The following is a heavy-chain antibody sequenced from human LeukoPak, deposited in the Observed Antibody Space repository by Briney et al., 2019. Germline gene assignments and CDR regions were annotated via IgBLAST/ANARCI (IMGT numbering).Heavy chain of an antibody. Sequence: SETLSLTCAVHGGSFSGYYWSWIRQPPGKGLEWIGEINHSGSTNYNPSLKSRVTISVDTSKNQFSLKLSSVTAADTAVYYCARGPRIAARPLDYWGQGTLVTVSS. D-gene: IGHD6-6*01. J-gene: IGHJ4*02. V-gene: IGHV4-34*01. CDR2: INHSGST. CDR1: GGSFSGYY. CDR3: ARGPRIAARPLDY.